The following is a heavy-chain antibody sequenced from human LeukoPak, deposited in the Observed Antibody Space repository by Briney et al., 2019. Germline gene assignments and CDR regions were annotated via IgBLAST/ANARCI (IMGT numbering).Heavy chain of an antibody. J-gene: IGHJ5*02. CDR3: ARDVVVVVPAAILRWFDP. D-gene: IGHD2-2*01. CDR2: IYYSGST. V-gene: IGHV4-59*01. CDR1: GGSSSSYY. Sequence: PSETLSLXCTVSGGSSSSYYWSWIRQPPGKGLESIGYIYYSGSTNYNPSLKSRVTISVDTSKNQFSLKLSSVTAADTAVYYCARDVVVVVPAAILRWFDPWGQGTLVTVSS.